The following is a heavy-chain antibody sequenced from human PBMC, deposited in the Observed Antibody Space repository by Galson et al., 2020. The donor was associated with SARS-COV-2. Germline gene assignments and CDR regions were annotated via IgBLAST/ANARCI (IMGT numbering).Heavy chain of an antibody. V-gene: IGHV3-7*01. D-gene: IGHD6-19*01. CDR3: ARGISVAAVDS. CDR2: TNQDGSAK. J-gene: IGHJ4*02. Sequence: GGSLRLSCAASGFTFRNYWLSWVRQAPGKGLEWVANTNQDGSAKSYVDSVKGRLTISRDNAKNSLYLEMNSLRAEDTAVYYCARGISVAAVDSWGQGTLVTASS. CDR1: GFTFRNYW.